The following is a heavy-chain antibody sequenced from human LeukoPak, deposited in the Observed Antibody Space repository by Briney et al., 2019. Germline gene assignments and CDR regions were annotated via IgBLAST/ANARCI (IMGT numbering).Heavy chain of an antibody. D-gene: IGHD3-10*01. V-gene: IGHV1-18*01. Sequence: ASVKVSCKSSGYSFTSYGFSWVRQAPGQGLEWMGWISAYTGDTNYAQKVQGRISMSTDASTSTVYMELRSLRSDDTALYYCARDQSSGSGXYQDYWGQGTLVTVFS. CDR3: ARDQSSGSGXYQDY. CDR1: GYSFTSYG. CDR2: ISAYTGDT. J-gene: IGHJ4*02.